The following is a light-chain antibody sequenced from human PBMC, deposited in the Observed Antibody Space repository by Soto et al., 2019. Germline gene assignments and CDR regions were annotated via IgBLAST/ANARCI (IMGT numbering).Light chain of an antibody. CDR1: QSVSSY. CDR2: DAS. J-gene: IGKJ5*01. CDR3: QQRSNWPSIT. V-gene: IGKV3-11*01. Sequence: EIVLTQSPGTLSLSPWERATLSCRASQSVSSYLAWYRQKPDQGPRLLIYDASSRATGIPARFSGSGSGTDFTLTISSLEPEGSAVYYCQQRSNWPSITFGQGTRLEIK.